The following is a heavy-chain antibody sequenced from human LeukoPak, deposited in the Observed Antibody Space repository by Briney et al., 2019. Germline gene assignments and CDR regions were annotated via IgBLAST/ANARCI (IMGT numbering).Heavy chain of an antibody. CDR2: VHYGGST. J-gene: IGHJ4*02. Sequence: SETLSLTCTVSGGSISGYYWNWIRQPPGKGLEWIGYVHYGGSTNYNPPLKGRITISVDTSKNQFSLKVNSVTAADTAVYYCARSTDSLAQLWFGFDYWGQGTLATVSS. V-gene: IGHV4-59*08. D-gene: IGHD5-18*01. CDR3: ARSTDSLAQLWFGFDY. CDR1: GGSISGYY.